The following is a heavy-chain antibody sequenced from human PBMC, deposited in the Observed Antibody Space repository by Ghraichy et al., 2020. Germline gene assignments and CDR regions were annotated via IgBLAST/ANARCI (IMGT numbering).Heavy chain of an antibody. Sequence: ASVKVSCKASGYTFTGYYMHWVRQAPGQGLEWMGWINPNSGGTNYAQKFQGRVTMTRDTSISTAYMELSRLRSDDTAVYYCARDRTWIQLWLATDAFDIWGQGTMVTVSS. V-gene: IGHV1-2*02. CDR1: GYTFTGYY. CDR3: ARDRTWIQLWLATDAFDI. CDR2: INPNSGGT. D-gene: IGHD5-18*01. J-gene: IGHJ3*02.